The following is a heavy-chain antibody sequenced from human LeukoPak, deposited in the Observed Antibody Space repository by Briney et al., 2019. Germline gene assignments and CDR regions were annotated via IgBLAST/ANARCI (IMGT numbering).Heavy chain of an antibody. CDR3: ARVEQLVTPSYYYGMDV. J-gene: IGHJ6*02. Sequence: GGSLRLSCAASGFTFSSYAMHWVRQAPGKGLEWVAVISYDGSNKYYADSVKGRFTISRDNSKNRLYLQMNSLRAEDTAVYYCARVEQLVTPSYYYGMDVWGQGTTVTVSS. CDR2: ISYDGSNK. CDR1: GFTFSSYA. V-gene: IGHV3-30-3*01. D-gene: IGHD6-13*01.